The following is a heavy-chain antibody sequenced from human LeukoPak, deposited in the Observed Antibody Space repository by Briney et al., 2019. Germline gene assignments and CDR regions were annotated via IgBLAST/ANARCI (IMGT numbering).Heavy chain of an antibody. V-gene: IGHV3-23*01. J-gene: IGHJ4*02. CDR2: IGGSGDAT. D-gene: IGHD3-9*01. CDR3: ARGGVRYFEA. CDR1: GFTFSSYP. Sequence: GESLRLSCAASGFTFSSYPMSWVRQAPGKGREWVSAIGGSGDATYYAGSAKGRFTISRDNSKNALYVQMNSLRAEDTAVYFCARGGVRYFEAWGQGTLVTVSS.